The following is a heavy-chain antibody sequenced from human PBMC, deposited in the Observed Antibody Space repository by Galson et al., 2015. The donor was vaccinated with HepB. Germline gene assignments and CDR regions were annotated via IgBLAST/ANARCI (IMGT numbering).Heavy chain of an antibody. Sequence: LRLSCAASGFTFRIYGMHWVRQPPGKGLEWIGEINHRGITNYSPSLNMRGAISLDTSKNQFSLTLSSVTAADTAVYYCARVNSGSYWGDHYYYMDVWGRGTTVTVSS. CDR2: INHRGIT. D-gene: IGHD1-26*01. V-gene: IGHV4-34*01. CDR1: GFTFRIYG. CDR3: ARVNSGSYWGDHYYYMDV. J-gene: IGHJ6*03.